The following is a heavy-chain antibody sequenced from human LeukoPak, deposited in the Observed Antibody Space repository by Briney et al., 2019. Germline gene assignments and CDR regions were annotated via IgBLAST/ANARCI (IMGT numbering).Heavy chain of an antibody. Sequence: GGSLRLSCTASGFTFSSYWMTWVRQAPGKGLEWVAHIQQDGSEKYYVDSVKGRFTISRDNAKNLVFLQMNSLGAEDTAVYYCARETHKYDSSGYFAYWGQGSVVTVSS. J-gene: IGHJ4*02. CDR2: IQQDGSEK. D-gene: IGHD3-22*01. CDR1: GFTFSSYW. V-gene: IGHV3-7*01. CDR3: ARETHKYDSSGYFAY.